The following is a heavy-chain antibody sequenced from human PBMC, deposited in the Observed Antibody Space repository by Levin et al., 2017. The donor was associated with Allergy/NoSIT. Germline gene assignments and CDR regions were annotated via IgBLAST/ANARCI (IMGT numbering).Heavy chain of an antibody. CDR2: IWFDGSQK. CDR1: GFTFSSFG. CDR3: TRGGDAFDY. J-gene: IGHJ4*02. D-gene: IGHD2-21*02. V-gene: IGHV3-33*01. Sequence: GESLKISCAASGFTFSSFGMHWVRQTPGKGLEWVSVIWFDGSQKFYADSVKGRFTISRDNSKNTLYLQMNSLRADDTAVYYCTRGGDAFDYWGQGTLVTVSS.